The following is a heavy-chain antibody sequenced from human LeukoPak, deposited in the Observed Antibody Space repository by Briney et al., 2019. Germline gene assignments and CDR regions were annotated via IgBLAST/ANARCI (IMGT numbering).Heavy chain of an antibody. CDR1: GGSFSGYY. V-gene: IGHV4-34*01. D-gene: IGHD6-19*01. Sequence: SETLSLTCAVYGGSFSGYYWSWIRQPPGKGLEWIGSIYYSGSTYYNPSLKSRVTISVDTSKNQFSLKLSSVTAADTAVYYCVRGERYSSGPFDYWGQGTLVTVSS. J-gene: IGHJ4*02. CDR3: VRGERYSSGPFDY. CDR2: IYYSGST.